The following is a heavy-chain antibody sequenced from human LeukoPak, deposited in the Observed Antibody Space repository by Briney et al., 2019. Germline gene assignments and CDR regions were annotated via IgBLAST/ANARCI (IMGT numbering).Heavy chain of an antibody. Sequence: GGSLRLSCAASGFTFSSYWMSWVRQAPGKGLEWVSIINKSGGSTNYADSVKGRFTISRDNSENTLYLQVNSLRAEDTAVYYCARDGPFNYYYGMDVWGQGTTVTVSS. J-gene: IGHJ6*02. CDR2: INKSGGST. CDR3: ARDGPFNYYYGMDV. CDR1: GFTFSSYW. V-gene: IGHV3-23*01.